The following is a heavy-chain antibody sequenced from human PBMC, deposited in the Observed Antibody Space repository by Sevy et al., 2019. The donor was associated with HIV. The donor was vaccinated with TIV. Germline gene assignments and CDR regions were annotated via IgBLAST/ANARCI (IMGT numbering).Heavy chain of an antibody. CDR1: GFTFSSNW. V-gene: IGHV3-7*01. CDR2: IKQDGSEI. J-gene: IGHJ3*02. Sequence: GGSLRLSYAASGFTFSSNWMSWVRQAPGKGLEWVANIKQDGSEIYYVDSVKGRFTISRDNAKNSLYLQMSSLRAEDTAVYYCARERGISFIVGATTGAFDIWGQGTMVTVSS. D-gene: IGHD1-26*01. CDR3: ARERGISFIVGATTGAFDI.